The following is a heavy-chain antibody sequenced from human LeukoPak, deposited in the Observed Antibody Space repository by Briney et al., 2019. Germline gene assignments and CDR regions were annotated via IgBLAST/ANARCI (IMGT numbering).Heavy chain of an antibody. Sequence: GRSLRLSCAASGFTFSDHYMDWVRQAPGKGLEWVGRTRNKANSYTTEYAASVKGRFTISRDDSKNSLYLQMNSLRAEDTAVYYCARERIGALRGVPTRHFDYWGQGTLVTVSS. V-gene: IGHV3-72*01. D-gene: IGHD3-10*01. CDR1: GFTFSDHY. J-gene: IGHJ4*02. CDR3: ARERIGALRGVPTRHFDY. CDR2: TRNKANSYTT.